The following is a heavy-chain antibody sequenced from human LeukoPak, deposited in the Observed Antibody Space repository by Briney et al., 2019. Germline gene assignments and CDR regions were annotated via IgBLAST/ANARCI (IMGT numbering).Heavy chain of an antibody. CDR1: GFTFSSYT. Sequence: GGSLRLSCAASGFTFSSYTINWVRQAPGMGLEWVSSVSTTGTYIYYADSVKGRFTISRDNAKSSLYLQMNSLRVEDTAVYYCARLEGSYPYYFDYWGQGALVTLST. CDR2: VSTTGTYI. D-gene: IGHD1-26*01. CDR3: ARLEGSYPYYFDY. V-gene: IGHV3-21*01. J-gene: IGHJ4*02.